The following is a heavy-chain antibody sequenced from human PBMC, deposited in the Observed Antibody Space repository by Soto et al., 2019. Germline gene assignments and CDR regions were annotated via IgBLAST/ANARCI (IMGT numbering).Heavy chain of an antibody. J-gene: IGHJ5*02. V-gene: IGHV4-4*02. Sequence: QVQLQESGPGLVKPSGTLSLTCAVSSGSISSSNWWSWVRQPPGKGLEWIGELYHSGSTNYNPSLNSRVTRSVETSKNPFSLKLRSVTAADTAVYYFARISRYPVLRYFDWLLFDTWGQGTLVTVSS. D-gene: IGHD3-9*01. CDR3: ARISRYPVLRYFDWLLFDT. CDR2: LYHSGST. CDR1: SGSISSSNW.